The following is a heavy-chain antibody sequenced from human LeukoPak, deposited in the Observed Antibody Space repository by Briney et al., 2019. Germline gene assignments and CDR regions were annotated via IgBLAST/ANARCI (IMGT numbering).Heavy chain of an antibody. CDR3: ARRGLYYFGSGSFFPNWFDP. V-gene: IGHV4-39*07. CDR2: IYYSGST. D-gene: IGHD3-10*01. CDR1: GGSISSSSYY. J-gene: IGHJ5*02. Sequence: PSETLSLTCTVSGGSISSSSYYWGWIRQPPGKGLEWIGSIYYSGSTYYNPSLKSRVTISVDKSKNQFSLKLSSVTAADTAVYYCARRGLYYFGSGSFFPNWFDPWGQGTLVTVSS.